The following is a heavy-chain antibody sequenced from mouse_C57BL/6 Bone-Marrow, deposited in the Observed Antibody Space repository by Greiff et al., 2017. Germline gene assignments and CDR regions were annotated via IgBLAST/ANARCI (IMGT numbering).Heavy chain of an antibody. CDR2: IYPGGGYT. D-gene: IGHD2-5*01. CDR1: GYTFTNYW. Sequence: QVQLQQSGAELVRPGTSVKMSCKASGYTFTNYWIGWAKQRPGHGLEWIGDIYPGGGYTNYNEKFKGKATLTADKSSSTAYMQFSSLTSEDSAIYYCARVAASYYSNYWFAYWGQGTLVTVSA. V-gene: IGHV1-63*01. J-gene: IGHJ3*01. CDR3: ARVAASYYSNYWFAY.